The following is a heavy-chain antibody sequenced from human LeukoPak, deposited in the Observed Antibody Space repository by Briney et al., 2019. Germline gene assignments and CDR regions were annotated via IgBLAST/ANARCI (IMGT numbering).Heavy chain of an antibody. Sequence: PGGPLRLSCAASGFTVSSNYMSWVRQAPGKGLEWVSLIYTGGNTFYADSVKGRFTISRDNAKNSLYLQMNSLRAEDTAVYSCARNLRYFDWLLRTNAFDFWGQGTMVTVSS. CDR3: ARNLRYFDWLLRTNAFDF. CDR1: GFTVSSNY. D-gene: IGHD3-9*01. CDR2: IYTGGNT. J-gene: IGHJ3*01. V-gene: IGHV3-53*01.